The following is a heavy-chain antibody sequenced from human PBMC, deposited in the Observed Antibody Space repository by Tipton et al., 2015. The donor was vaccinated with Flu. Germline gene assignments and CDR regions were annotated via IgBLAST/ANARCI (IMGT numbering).Heavy chain of an antibody. Sequence: TLSLTCTVSGDSVRNDGYYWTWVRQFPGKGLVWIGNIHNNGNTNYNPSLKSRVTKSIDTSKNQFSLRLSSVTAADTAVYYCARAPYSDYDTSGSSFDYWGQGTLVTVSS. V-gene: IGHV4-31*03. CDR3: ARAPYSDYDTSGSSFDY. J-gene: IGHJ4*02. D-gene: IGHD3-22*01. CDR2: IHNNGNT. CDR1: GDSVRNDGYY.